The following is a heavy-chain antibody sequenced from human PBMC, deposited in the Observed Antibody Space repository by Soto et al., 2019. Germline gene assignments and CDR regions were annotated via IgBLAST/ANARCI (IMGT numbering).Heavy chain of an antibody. J-gene: IGHJ4*02. Sequence: QVQLVESGGGLVKPGGSLRLSCAASGFIFSDYYMSWIRQAPGRGLEWISYISNSGSSTYYADSVKGRFTISRDNAKNSLYLQLNSLRAEDTAVYYCARPPGIAAAGLGYWGQGTLVTVSS. CDR3: ARPPGIAAAGLGY. D-gene: IGHD6-13*01. CDR1: GFIFSDYY. V-gene: IGHV3-11*01. CDR2: ISNSGSST.